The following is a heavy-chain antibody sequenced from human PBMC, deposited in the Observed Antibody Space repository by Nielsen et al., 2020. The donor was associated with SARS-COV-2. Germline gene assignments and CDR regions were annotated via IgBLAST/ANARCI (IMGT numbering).Heavy chain of an antibody. CDR2: ISGSGGST. Sequence: GESLKISCAASGFTFSSYAMSWVRQAPGKGLEWVSAISGSGGSTYYADSVKGRFTISRDNSKSTLYLQMNSLRAEDTAVYYCAKDLPTNVVVAATAVTTLRYFDYWGQGTLVTVSS. J-gene: IGHJ4*02. D-gene: IGHD2-15*01. V-gene: IGHV3-23*01. CDR1: GFTFSSYA. CDR3: AKDLPTNVVVAATAVTTLRYFDY.